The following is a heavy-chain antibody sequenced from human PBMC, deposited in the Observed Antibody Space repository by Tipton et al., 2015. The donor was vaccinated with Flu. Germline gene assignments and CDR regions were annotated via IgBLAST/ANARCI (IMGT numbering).Heavy chain of an antibody. V-gene: IGHV4-31*03. CDR3: ARVVYYDFLTGYYDAYYFDY. Sequence: TLSLTCTVSGCSISSGGYYWSWIRQHPGKGLEWIGYISDSGSPYYNPSLRSRVTISLDTSKNQFSLKLTSVIAADTALYFCARVVYYDFLTGYYDAYYFDYWGRGTQVTVSS. J-gene: IGHJ4*02. D-gene: IGHD3-9*01. CDR1: GCSISSGGYY. CDR2: ISDSGSP.